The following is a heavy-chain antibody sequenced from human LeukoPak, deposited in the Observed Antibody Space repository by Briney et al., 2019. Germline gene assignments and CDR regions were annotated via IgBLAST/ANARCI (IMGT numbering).Heavy chain of an antibody. Sequence: PSETLSLTCAVYGGSFSGYYWSWIRQPPGKGLEWIGEINHSGSTNYNPSLKSRVTISVDTSKNQFSLKLSSVTAADTAVYYCARDKERQWLAYFQHWGQGTLVTVSS. V-gene: IGHV4-34*01. J-gene: IGHJ1*01. CDR2: INHSGST. CDR3: ARDKERQWLAYFQH. CDR1: GGSFSGYY. D-gene: IGHD6-19*01.